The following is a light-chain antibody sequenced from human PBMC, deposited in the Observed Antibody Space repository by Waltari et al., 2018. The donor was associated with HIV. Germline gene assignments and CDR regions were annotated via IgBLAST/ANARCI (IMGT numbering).Light chain of an antibody. V-gene: IGLV1-40*01. CDR1: SSNIGAGYQ. J-gene: IGLJ1*01. CDR2: GNS. Sequence: QSVLTQPPSVSGAPGQRVTIPCTGSSSNIGAGYQVPWYQQLPGTAPKLLIYGNSNRPSGVPDRFSGSKSGTSASLAITGLQAEDEADYHCQSYDSSLSGYVFGTGTKVTVL. CDR3: QSYDSSLSGYV.